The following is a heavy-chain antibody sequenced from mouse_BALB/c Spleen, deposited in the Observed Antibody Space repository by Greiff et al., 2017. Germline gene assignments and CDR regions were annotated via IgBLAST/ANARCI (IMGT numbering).Heavy chain of an antibody. Sequence: EVKLVESGPSLVKPSQTLSLTCSVTGDSITSGYWNWIRKFPGNKLEYMGYISYSGSTYYNPSLESRISITRDTSKNQYYLQLNSVTTEDTATYYCARHDYDGGGFAYWGQGTLVTVSA. CDR3: ARHDYDGGGFAY. J-gene: IGHJ3*01. CDR2: ISYSGST. CDR1: GDSITSGY. D-gene: IGHD2-4*01. V-gene: IGHV3-8*02.